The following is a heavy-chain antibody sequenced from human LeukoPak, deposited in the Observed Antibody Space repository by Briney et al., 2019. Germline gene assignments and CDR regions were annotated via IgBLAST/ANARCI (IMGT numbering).Heavy chain of an antibody. Sequence: SETLSLTCTVSGGSISSGDYYWSWIRQPPGKGLEWIGYIYYSGSTYYNPSLKSRVTISVDTSKNQFSLKLSSVTAADTAVYYCAGYSSSSDSFDYWGQGTLVTVSS. V-gene: IGHV4-30-4*08. D-gene: IGHD6-6*01. CDR2: IYYSGST. J-gene: IGHJ4*02. CDR1: GGSISSGDYY. CDR3: AGYSSSSDSFDY.